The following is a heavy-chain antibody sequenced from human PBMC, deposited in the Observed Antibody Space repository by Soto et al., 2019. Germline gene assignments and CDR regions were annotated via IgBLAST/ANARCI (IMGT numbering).Heavy chain of an antibody. CDR1: GYTFTSYA. D-gene: IGHD3-3*01. V-gene: IGHV1-3*01. CDR2: INAGNGNT. J-gene: IGHJ6*03. CDR3: ARNQNDFWSGYYTQTNYYYYYMDV. Sequence: ASVKVSCKASGYTFTSYAMHWVRQAPGQRLEWMGWINAGNGNTKYSQKYQGRVTITRDTSASTAYMELSSLRSEDTAVYYCARNQNDFWSGYYTQTNYYYYYMDVWGKGTTVTVSS.